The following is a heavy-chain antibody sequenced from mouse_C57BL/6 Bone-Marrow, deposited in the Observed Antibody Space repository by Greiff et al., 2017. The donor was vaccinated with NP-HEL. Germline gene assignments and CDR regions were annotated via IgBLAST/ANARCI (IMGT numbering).Heavy chain of an antibody. CDR1: GYTFTSYW. Sequence: QVQLQQPGAELVKPGASVKLSCKASGYTFTSYWMQWVKQRPGQGLEWIGEIDPSDSYTNYNQKCKGKATLTVDTSSSTAYMQLSSLTSEDSAVYYCAREGPTIVTPYYFDYWGQGTTLTVSS. V-gene: IGHV1-50*01. D-gene: IGHD2-5*01. J-gene: IGHJ2*01. CDR2: IDPSDSYT. CDR3: AREGPTIVTPYYFDY.